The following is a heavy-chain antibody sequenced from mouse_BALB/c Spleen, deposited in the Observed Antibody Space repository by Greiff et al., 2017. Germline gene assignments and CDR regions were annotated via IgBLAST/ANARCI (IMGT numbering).Heavy chain of an antibody. D-gene: IGHD1-1*01. J-gene: IGHJ2*01. Sequence: EVQVVESGGGLVQPGGSLRLSCATSGFTFTDYYMSWVRQPPGKALEWLGFIRNKANGYTTEYSASVKGRFTISRDNFQSILYLQMNTLSAEDSATYYCARDSYYGSSYGYWGQGTTLTVSS. CDR2: IRNKANGYTT. V-gene: IGHV7-3*02. CDR3: ARDSYYGSSYGY. CDR1: GFTFTDYY.